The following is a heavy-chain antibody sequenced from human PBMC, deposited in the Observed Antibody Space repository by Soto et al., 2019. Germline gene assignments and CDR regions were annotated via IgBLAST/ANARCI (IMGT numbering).Heavy chain of an antibody. CDR3: CARRXGVIAAAGTGFDY. D-gene: IGHD6-13*01. CDR2: IYYSGST. V-gene: IGHV4-31*03. CDR1: GGSISSGGYY. Sequence: QVQLQESGPGLVKPSQTLSLTCTVSGGSISSGGYYWSWIRQHPGKGLEWIGYIYYSGSTYYNPSLKSRVTISVXXSXNXXXXXLXXXXXXXXAXXXCARRXGVIAAAGTGFDYWGQGTLVTVSS. J-gene: IGHJ4*02.